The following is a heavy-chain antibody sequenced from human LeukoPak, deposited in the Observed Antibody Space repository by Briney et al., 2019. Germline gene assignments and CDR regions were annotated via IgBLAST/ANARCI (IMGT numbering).Heavy chain of an antibody. Sequence: ASVKVSCKVSGYTLTELSMHWVRQAPGKGLEWMGGFDPEDGETIYAQKFQGRVTMTEDTSTDTACMELSSLRSEDTAVYYCATVSDSSGYPARNYYGMDVWGQGTTVTVSS. CDR1: GYTLTELS. J-gene: IGHJ6*02. CDR2: FDPEDGET. V-gene: IGHV1-24*01. CDR3: ATVSDSSGYPARNYYGMDV. D-gene: IGHD3-22*01.